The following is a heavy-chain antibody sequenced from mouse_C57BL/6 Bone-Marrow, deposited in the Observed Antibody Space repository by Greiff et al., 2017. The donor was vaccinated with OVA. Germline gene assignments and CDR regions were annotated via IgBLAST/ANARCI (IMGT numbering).Heavy chain of an antibody. D-gene: IGHD4-1*01. CDR2: ISSGGDYI. J-gene: IGHJ4*01. CDR1: GFTFSSYA. CDR3: TRELGRRKNYAMDY. Sequence: EVKLVESGEGLVKPGGSLKLSCAASGFTFSSYAMSWVRQTPEKRLEWVAYISSGGDYIYYADTVKGRFTISRDNARNTLYLQMSSLKSEDTAMYYCTRELGRRKNYAMDYWGQGTSVTVSS. V-gene: IGHV5-9-1*02.